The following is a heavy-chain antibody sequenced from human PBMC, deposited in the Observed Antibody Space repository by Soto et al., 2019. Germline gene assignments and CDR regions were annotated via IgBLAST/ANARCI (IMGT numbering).Heavy chain of an antibody. D-gene: IGHD3-22*01. CDR3: AKDISFDTSAYNY. V-gene: IGHV3-23*01. CDR2: LSGDGTTT. J-gene: IGHJ4*02. CDR1: GFTFSTYG. Sequence: EVQLLESGGGLVQPGGSLRLSCTASGFTFSTYGMSWVRQAPGKGLEWVSSLSGDGTTTYYIDSVKGRFTIPRDNSRNTLSLQMNSLRTEDTAIYYCAKDISFDTSAYNYWGQGILVAVSS.